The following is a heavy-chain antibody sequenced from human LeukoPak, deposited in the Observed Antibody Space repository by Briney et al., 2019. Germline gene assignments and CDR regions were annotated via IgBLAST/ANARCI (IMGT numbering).Heavy chain of an antibody. CDR1: GFTFDDYA. V-gene: IGHV3-9*01. D-gene: IGHD6-19*01. Sequence: PGMSLRLSCAASGFTFDDYAMYWVRQVSGKGLEWVSGIKWSSDTRAYADSVKGRFTISRDNAKNFLYLQMNSLRAEDTALYYCAKGMYSSGYDYFDFWGQGTLVTVPS. J-gene: IGHJ4*02. CDR2: IKWSSDTR. CDR3: AKGMYSSGYDYFDF.